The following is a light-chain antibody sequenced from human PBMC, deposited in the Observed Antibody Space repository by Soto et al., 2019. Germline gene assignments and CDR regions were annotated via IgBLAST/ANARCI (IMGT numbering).Light chain of an antibody. J-gene: IGLJ2*01. CDR2: DDS. Sequence: SYELTQPPSVSVAPGQTARITCGGNNIGSKSVHWYQQKPGQAPVLVVYDDSDRPSGIPKRFSGSNSGNTATLTISRVEDGDEADYYCQVWDSSSDHPVVFGGGTQLTVL. V-gene: IGLV3-21*02. CDR3: QVWDSSSDHPVV. CDR1: NIGSKS.